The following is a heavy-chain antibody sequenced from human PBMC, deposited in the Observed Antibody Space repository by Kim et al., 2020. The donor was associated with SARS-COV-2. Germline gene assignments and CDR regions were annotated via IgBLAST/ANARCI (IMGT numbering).Heavy chain of an antibody. V-gene: IGHV3-43*02. Sequence: GGSLRLSCAASGFTFDDYAMHWVRQAPGKGLEWVSLISGDGGSTYYADSVKGRFTISRDNSKNSLYLQMNSLRTEDTALYYCAKDFYGGKPTNWFDPWGQGTLVTVSS. CDR2: ISGDGGST. CDR3: AKDFYGGKPTNWFDP. CDR1: GFTFDDYA. J-gene: IGHJ5*02. D-gene: IGHD4-17*01.